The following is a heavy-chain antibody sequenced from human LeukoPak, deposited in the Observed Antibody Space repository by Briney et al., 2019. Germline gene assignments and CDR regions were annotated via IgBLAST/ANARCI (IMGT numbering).Heavy chain of an antibody. CDR2: ISSGSSYI. CDR1: GFTFSSYS. D-gene: IGHD6-6*01. V-gene: IGHV3-21*01. Sequence: GGSLRLSCAASGFTFSSYSMNWVRQAPGKGLEWVSSISSGSSYIYYADSVKGRFTISRDNAKNSLYLQMNSLRAEDTAVYYCARAKYSSSSGIMGYWGQGTLSPSPQ. J-gene: IGHJ4*02. CDR3: ARAKYSSSSGIMGY.